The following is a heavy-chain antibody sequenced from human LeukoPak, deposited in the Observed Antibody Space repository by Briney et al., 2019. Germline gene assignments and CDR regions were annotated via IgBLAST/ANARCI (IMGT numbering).Heavy chain of an antibody. V-gene: IGHV5-51*01. CDR2: IYPGDSDT. D-gene: IGHD3-10*01. Sequence: GESLKISCKGSEYDFTSYWIGWVRQMPGKGLEWMGIIYPGDSDTRYSPSFQGQVTISADKSISTAYLQWSSLKASDTAMYYCATPGYGSGSPDVPDAFDIWGQGTMVTVSS. CDR3: ATPGYGSGSPDVPDAFDI. CDR1: EYDFTSYW. J-gene: IGHJ3*02.